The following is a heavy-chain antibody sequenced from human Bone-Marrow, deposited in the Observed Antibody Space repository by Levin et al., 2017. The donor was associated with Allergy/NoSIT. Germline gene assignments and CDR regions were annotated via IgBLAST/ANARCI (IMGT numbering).Heavy chain of an antibody. D-gene: IGHD3-9*01. V-gene: IGHV3-33*01. CDR2: IWYDGSNK. J-gene: IGHJ4*02. Sequence: GGSLRLSCAASGFTFSSYGMHWVRQAPGKGLEWVAVIWYDGSNKYYADSVKGRFTISRDNSKNTLYLQMNSLRAEDTAVYYCAREGYFDWLVQPSYDYWGQGTLVTVSS. CDR3: AREGYFDWLVQPSYDY. CDR1: GFTFSSYG.